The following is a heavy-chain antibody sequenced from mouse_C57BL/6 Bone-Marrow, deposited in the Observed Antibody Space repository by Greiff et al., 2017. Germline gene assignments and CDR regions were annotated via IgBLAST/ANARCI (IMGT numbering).Heavy chain of an antibody. CDR3: ARCDYGDYFDY. J-gene: IGHJ2*01. Sequence: VQLQQSGPELVKPGASVKISCKASGYSFTGYYMNWVKQSPEKSLEWIGEINPSTGGTTYNQKFKAKATLTVDKSSSTAYMQLKSLTSEDSAVYYCARCDYGDYFDYWGQGTTLTVSS. D-gene: IGHD1-1*01. V-gene: IGHV1-42*01. CDR2: INPSTGGT. CDR1: GYSFTGYY.